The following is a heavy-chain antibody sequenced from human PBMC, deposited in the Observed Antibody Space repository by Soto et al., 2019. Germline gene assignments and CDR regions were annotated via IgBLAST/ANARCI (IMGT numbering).Heavy chain of an antibody. CDR2: INAGNGNT. D-gene: IGHD1-26*01. CDR1: GFTFTSYA. J-gene: IGHJ4*02. CDR3: ARDLGAWPDY. V-gene: IGHV1-3*01. Sequence: VSETVSCKASGFTFTSYAMHWVRQAPGQRLEWMGWINAGNGNTKYSQKFQGRVTITRDTSASTAYMELSSLRSEDTAVYYCARDLGAWPDYWGQGTLVTVSS.